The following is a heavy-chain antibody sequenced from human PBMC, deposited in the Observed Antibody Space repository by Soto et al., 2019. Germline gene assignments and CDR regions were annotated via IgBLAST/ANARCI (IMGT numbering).Heavy chain of an antibody. CDR1: GYPFSDPY. CDR2: SSNSGSFT. V-gene: IGHV3-11*06. J-gene: IGHJ4*02. CDR3: VRSGGSSNLLDY. Sequence: SLRLSCAASGYPFSDPYTSWICQAPGKGLEWIGYSSNSGSFTRYADSVKSRFFITRDNAKNSLYLQKNSLRGDDTAIFYCVRSGGSSNLLDYWGQGTLVTVSS. D-gene: IGHD2-15*01.